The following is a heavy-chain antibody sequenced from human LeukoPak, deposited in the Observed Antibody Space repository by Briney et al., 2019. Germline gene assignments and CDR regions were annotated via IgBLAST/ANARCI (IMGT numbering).Heavy chain of an antibody. CDR3: ASPAVGATTSGHDAFDI. CDR1: GYSFTSYW. J-gene: IGHJ3*02. V-gene: IGHV5-51*01. D-gene: IGHD1-26*01. Sequence: KHGESLKISCKGSGYSFTSYWIGWVRQMPGKGLEWMGIIYPGDSDTRYSPSFQGQVTISADKSISTAYLQWSSLKASDTAMYYCASPAVGATTSGHDAFDIWGQGTMVTVSS. CDR2: IYPGDSDT.